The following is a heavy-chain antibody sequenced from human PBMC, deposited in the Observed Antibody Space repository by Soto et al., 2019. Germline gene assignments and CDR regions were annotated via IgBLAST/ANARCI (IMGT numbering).Heavy chain of an antibody. V-gene: IGHV4-39*01. CDR3: ARHTPAISISDH. J-gene: IGHJ4*02. CDR2: IYYSGST. CDR1: GGSISSSSYY. D-gene: IGHD2-15*01. Sequence: ETLSLTCTVSGGSISSSSYYWGWIRQPPGKGLEWIGSIYYSGSTYYNPSLKSRVTMAVDTSKSQFSLKLSSVTAADTAVYYCARHTPAISISDHWGQGTLVTVSS.